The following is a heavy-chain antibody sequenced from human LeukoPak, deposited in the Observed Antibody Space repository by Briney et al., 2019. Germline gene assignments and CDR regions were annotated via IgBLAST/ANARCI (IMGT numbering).Heavy chain of an antibody. Sequence: GGSLRLSCAASGFTFSDYDMHWVRQAPGKGLEWVAFIRYDGDNKYYADSVKGRFTISRDNSKNTLYLQMNSLRAEDTAVYYCARDTPMTTVTKGRGAFDIWGQGTMVTVSS. CDR2: IRYDGDNK. D-gene: IGHD4-17*01. CDR1: GFTFSDYD. V-gene: IGHV3-30*02. CDR3: ARDTPMTTVTKGRGAFDI. J-gene: IGHJ3*02.